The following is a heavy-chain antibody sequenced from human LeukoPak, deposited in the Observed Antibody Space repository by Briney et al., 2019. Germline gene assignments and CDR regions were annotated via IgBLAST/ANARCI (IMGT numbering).Heavy chain of an antibody. CDR1: GYTFTSYD. J-gene: IGHJ4*02. Sequence: EASVKVSCKASGYTFTSYDINWVRQATGRGLEWTGWMNPNSGNTGYAQKFQGRATMTRNTSISTAYMELSSLRSEDTAVYYCARSAILDYWGQGTLVTVSS. V-gene: IGHV1-8*01. CDR2: MNPNSGNT. D-gene: IGHD3-3*01. CDR3: ARSAILDY.